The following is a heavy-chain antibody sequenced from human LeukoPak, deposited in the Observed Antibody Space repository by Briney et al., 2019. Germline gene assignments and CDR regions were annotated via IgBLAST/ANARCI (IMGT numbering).Heavy chain of an antibody. J-gene: IGHJ6*02. CDR1: GGSFSGYY. CDR3: ARGRGYCSSTSCRGGYYYGMDV. CDR2: INHSGST. V-gene: IGHV4-34*01. Sequence: PSEALSLTCAVYGGSFSGYYWSWLRQPPGKGLEWIGEINHSGSTNYNPSLKSRVTISVDTSKNQYSLKLSSVTAADTAVYYCARGRGYCSSTSCRGGYYYGMDVWGQGTTVTVSS. D-gene: IGHD2-2*01.